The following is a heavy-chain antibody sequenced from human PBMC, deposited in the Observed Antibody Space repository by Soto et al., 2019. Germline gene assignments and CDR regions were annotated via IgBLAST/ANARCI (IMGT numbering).Heavy chain of an antibody. CDR1: GGSISGNY. J-gene: IGHJ1*01. Sequence: PSETLSLTCTVSGGSISGNYWSWIRLPPGKGLEWIGNIYHTGNTNYDPSLKSRVTISVDTSKNQFSLNLRSLTAADTAVYYCARANMWYGSFPLWGQGTLVTVSS. CDR2: IYHTGNT. V-gene: IGHV4-59*01. CDR3: ARANMWYGSFPL. D-gene: IGHD2-15*01.